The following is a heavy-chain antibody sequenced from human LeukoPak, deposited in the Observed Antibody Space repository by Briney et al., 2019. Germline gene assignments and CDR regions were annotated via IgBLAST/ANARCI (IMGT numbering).Heavy chain of an antibody. J-gene: IGHJ4*02. V-gene: IGHV5-51*01. CDR1: GYSFTSYW. Sequence: GESLKISCKGSGYSFTSYWIGWVRQMPGKGLEWMGIIYPGDSDTRYSPSFQGQVTISADKSISTAYLQWSSLKASDTAMYYCARLITMARGVINYFDYWGQGTLVTVSS. CDR3: ARLITMARGVINYFDY. CDR2: IYPGDSDT. D-gene: IGHD3-10*01.